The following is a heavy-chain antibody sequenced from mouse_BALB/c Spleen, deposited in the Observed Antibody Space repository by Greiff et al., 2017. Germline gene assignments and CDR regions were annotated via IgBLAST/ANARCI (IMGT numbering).Heavy chain of an antibody. CDR3: ARDDYDGYYYAMDY. V-gene: IGHV5-6-3*01. CDR2: INSNGGST. Sequence: EVQGVESGGGLVQPGGSLKLSCAASGFTFSSYGMSWVRQTPDKRLELVATINSNGGSTYYPDSVKGRFTISRDNAKNTLYLQMSSLKSEDTAMYYCARDDYDGYYYAMDYWGQGTSVTVSS. J-gene: IGHJ4*01. CDR1: GFTFSSYG. D-gene: IGHD2-4*01.